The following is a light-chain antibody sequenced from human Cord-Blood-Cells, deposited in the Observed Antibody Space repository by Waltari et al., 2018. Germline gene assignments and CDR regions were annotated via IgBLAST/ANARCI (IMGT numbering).Light chain of an antibody. V-gene: IGKV1-39*01. Sequence: EIQMTQSPSSLSASVGDRVTITCRACQSMSSYLNWYQQKPGKAPKLLIYAASSLQSGVPSRFSGSGSWTDFTLTISSLQPEDFATYYCQQSYSTPYTFGQGTKLEIK. J-gene: IGKJ2*01. CDR3: QQSYSTPYT. CDR1: QSMSSY. CDR2: AAS.